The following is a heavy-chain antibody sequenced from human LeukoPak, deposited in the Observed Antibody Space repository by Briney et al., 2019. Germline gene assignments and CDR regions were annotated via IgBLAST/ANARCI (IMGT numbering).Heavy chain of an antibody. CDR3: ARVGKYCGGDCYSWFDY. CDR1: GGTFSSYA. Sequence: GASVKVSCKASGGTFSSYAISWVRQAPGQGLEWMGRIIPIFGIANYAQKFQGSVTITADKSTSTAYMELSSLRSEDTAVYYCARVGKYCGGDCYSWFDYWGQGTLVTVSS. D-gene: IGHD2-21*02. J-gene: IGHJ4*02. CDR2: IIPIFGIA. V-gene: IGHV1-69*04.